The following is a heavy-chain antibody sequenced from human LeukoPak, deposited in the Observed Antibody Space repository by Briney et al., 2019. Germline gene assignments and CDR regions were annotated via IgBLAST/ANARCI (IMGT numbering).Heavy chain of an antibody. CDR1: GFTFTSSA. CDR2: IVVGSGNT. J-gene: IGHJ6*02. V-gene: IGHV1-58*01. CDR3: AAETGVDTDYGSENVRGPYGMDV. D-gene: IGHD3-10*01. Sequence: SVKVSCKASGFTFTSSAVQWVRQARGQRLEWIGWIVVGSGNTNYAQKFQERVTITRDMSTSTAYMELSSLRSDDTAVYYCAAETGVDTDYGSENVRGPYGMDVWGQGTTVTVSS.